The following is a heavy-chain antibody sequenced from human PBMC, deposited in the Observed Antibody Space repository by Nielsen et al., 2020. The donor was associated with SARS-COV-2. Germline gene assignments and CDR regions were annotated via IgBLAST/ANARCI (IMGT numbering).Heavy chain of an antibody. V-gene: IGHV5-10-1*01. D-gene: IGHD3-22*01. CDR3: ARDPQRTYYYDSSGYSNDAFDI. J-gene: IGHJ3*02. Sequence: VRQMPGKGLEWMGRIEPSDSYTNYSPSFQGHVTISADKSISTAYLQWSSLKASDTAMYYCARDPQRTYYYDSSGYSNDAFDIWGQGTMVTVSS. CDR2: IEPSDSYT.